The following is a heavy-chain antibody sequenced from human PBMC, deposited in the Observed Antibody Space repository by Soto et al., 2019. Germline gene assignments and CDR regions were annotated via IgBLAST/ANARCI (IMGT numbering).Heavy chain of an antibody. D-gene: IGHD2-15*01. Sequence: QVQLVQSGAEVKKPGSSVKVSCKASGGTFSSYAISWVRQAPGQGLEWMGGIIPIFGTANYAQKFQGRVTITADKCTSTAYMELSSLRCEDTAVYYCAREGYCSGGSCYSGWFDPWCQGTLVTVSS. CDR3: AREGYCSGGSCYSGWFDP. V-gene: IGHV1-69*06. CDR2: IIPIFGTA. CDR1: GGTFSSYA. J-gene: IGHJ5*02.